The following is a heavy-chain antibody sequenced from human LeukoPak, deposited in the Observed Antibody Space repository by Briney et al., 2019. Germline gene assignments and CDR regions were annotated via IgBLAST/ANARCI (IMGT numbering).Heavy chain of an antibody. D-gene: IGHD4-17*01. J-gene: IGHJ6*02. CDR2: IYYSGST. V-gene: IGHV4-39*01. CDR1: GGSISSSSCY. Sequence: SETLSLTCTVSGGSISSSSCYWGWIRQPPGKGLEWIGSIYYSGSTYYHPSLKSRVPISVDTSKNQFSLKLSSVTAADTAVYYCARDYGDYVDYYGMDVWGQGTTVTVSS. CDR3: ARDYGDYVDYYGMDV.